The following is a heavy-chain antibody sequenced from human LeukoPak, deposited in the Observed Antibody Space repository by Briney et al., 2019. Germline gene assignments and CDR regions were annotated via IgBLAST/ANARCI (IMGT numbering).Heavy chain of an antibody. V-gene: IGHV1-8*01. Sequence: ASVKVSCKASGYTFSSYDINWVRQATGQGLEWMGWMNPNSGNTGYAQKFQGRVNMTRNTSISTAYMELSSLRSEDTAVYYCARDQGVTMTRYYFDYWGQGTLVTVSS. J-gene: IGHJ4*02. CDR1: GYTFSSYD. CDR2: MNPNSGNT. D-gene: IGHD3-22*01. CDR3: ARDQGVTMTRYYFDY.